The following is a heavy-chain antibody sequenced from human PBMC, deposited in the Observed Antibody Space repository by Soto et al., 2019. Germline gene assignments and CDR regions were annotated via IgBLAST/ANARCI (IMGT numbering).Heavy chain of an antibody. D-gene: IGHD2-2*01. V-gene: IGHV4-34*01. CDR3: ARGSSCSSTSCYFLVVRPHAFDI. Sequence: QVQLQQWGAGLLKPSETLSLTCAVYGGSFSGYYWSWIRQPPGKGLEWIGEINHSGSTNYNPSLKSRVTISVDTSKNQFSLKLSSVTAADTAVYYCARGSSCSSTSCYFLVVRPHAFDIWGQGTMVTVSS. J-gene: IGHJ3*02. CDR2: INHSGST. CDR1: GGSFSGYY.